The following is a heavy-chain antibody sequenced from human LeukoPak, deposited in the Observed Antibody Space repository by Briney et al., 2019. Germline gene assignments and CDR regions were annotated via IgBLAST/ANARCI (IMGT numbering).Heavy chain of an antibody. CDR3: AHRRSWYYFDY. Sequence: SGPTLLHPTQPLTLTCTFSGFSLSTSGVGVGWIRQPPGKALEWLALIYWDDDKRYSPSLKSRLTITKDTSKNQVVLTMTNMDPVDTATYYCAHRRSWYYFDYWGQGTLVTVSS. J-gene: IGHJ4*02. CDR1: GFSLSTSGVG. V-gene: IGHV2-5*02. CDR2: IYWDDDK. D-gene: IGHD2-15*01.